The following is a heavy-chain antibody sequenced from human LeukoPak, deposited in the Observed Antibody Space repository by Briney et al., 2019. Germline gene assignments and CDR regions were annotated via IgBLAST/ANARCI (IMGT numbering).Heavy chain of an antibody. J-gene: IGHJ4*02. CDR1: GFTFSSFA. D-gene: IGHD6-19*01. Sequence: GGSLRLSCAASGFTFSSFAMSWVRQAPGKGLECVSAVSGSGGSTYYADSVKGRFTISRDNSKNTLYLQMSSLRAEDTAVNYCAKDITGHNRGWYDYWGQGNLVTVSS. V-gene: IGHV3-23*01. CDR2: VSGSGGST. CDR3: AKDITGHNRGWYDY.